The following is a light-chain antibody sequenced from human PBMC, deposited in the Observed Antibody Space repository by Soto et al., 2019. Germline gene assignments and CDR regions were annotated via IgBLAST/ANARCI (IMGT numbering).Light chain of an antibody. CDR2: KAS. J-gene: IGKJ3*01. CDR3: QQSHDTTFT. CDR1: QSVSSNY. V-gene: IGKV3D-20*02. Sequence: EIVLTQSPGTLYLSPGERATLSCRASQSVSSNYLAWYQQKRGQAPRLLIYKASTLQSGVPSRFSGGGSGTTFTLAIAGVQREDFATYFCQQSHDTTFTFGPGTQVDV.